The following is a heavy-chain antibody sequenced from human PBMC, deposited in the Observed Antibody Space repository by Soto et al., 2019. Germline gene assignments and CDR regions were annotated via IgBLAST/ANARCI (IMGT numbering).Heavy chain of an antibody. J-gene: IGHJ4*02. CDR2: IIPIFGTA. CDR3: ARGSGYSGSGKFDY. V-gene: IGHV1-69*13. D-gene: IGHD5-12*01. Sequence: SVKLSCEASGCTFSSYAISCVRQAPGQGLEWMGGIIPIFGTANYAQKFQGRVTITADESTSTAHMELSSLGSEDTAVYYCARGSGYSGSGKFDYWGQGTLVTVSS. CDR1: GCTFSSYA.